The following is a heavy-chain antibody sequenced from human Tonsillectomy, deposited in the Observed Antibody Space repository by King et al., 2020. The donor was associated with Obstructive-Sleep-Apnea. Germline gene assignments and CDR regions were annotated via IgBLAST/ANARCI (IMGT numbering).Heavy chain of an antibody. V-gene: IGHV4-30-2*01. Sequence: LQLQESGSGLVKPSQTLSLTCAVSGGSISSGAYSWSWIRQPPGKGLEWIGYIYHSGSTYYNPSLKSRVTISGDRSNNQFSLKLNSVTAADTAVYFCARGFDYGDYPYDYAMDVWGQGTTVTVSS. J-gene: IGHJ6*02. CDR3: ARGFDYGDYPYDYAMDV. D-gene: IGHD4-17*01. CDR1: GGSISSGAYS. CDR2: IYHSGST.